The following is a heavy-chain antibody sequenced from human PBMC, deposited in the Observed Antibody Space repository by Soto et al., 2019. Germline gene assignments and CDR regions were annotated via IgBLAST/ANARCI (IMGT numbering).Heavy chain of an antibody. Sequence: QVQLAQSGAEMTKPGSSVKVSCRASGGSFSDFAFSWVRQAPGQGLEWMGGIIPMFAATKYAQRLQDRVTITADESTNTVYLALNSLTSEDTAIYYCARGAIVAVPAALSSYHDYTNYRFDSWGHRTLVTVSS. CDR1: GGSFSDFA. D-gene: IGHD2-15*01. CDR3: ARGAIVAVPAALSSYHDYTNYRFDS. V-gene: IGHV1-69*01. J-gene: IGHJ4*01. CDR2: IIPMFAAT.